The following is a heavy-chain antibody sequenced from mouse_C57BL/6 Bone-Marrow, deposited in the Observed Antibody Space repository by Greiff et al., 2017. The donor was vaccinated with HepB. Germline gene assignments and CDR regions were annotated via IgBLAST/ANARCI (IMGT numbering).Heavy chain of an antibody. D-gene: IGHD1-1*01. V-gene: IGHV5-4*01. Sequence: VQLKESGGGLVKPGGSLKLSCAASGFTFSSYAMSWVRQTPEKRLEWVATISDGGSYTYYPDNVKGRFTISRDNAKNNLYLQMSQLKSEDTAMYYCARDGRGVYYYAMDYWGQGTSVTVSS. J-gene: IGHJ4*01. CDR1: GFTFSSYA. CDR2: ISDGGSYT. CDR3: ARDGRGVYYYAMDY.